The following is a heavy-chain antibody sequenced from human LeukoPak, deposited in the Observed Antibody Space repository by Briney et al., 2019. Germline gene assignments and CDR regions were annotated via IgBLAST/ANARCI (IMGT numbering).Heavy chain of an antibody. D-gene: IGHD5-24*01. CDR2: ISFSGTT. Sequence: SETLTLSCAASGYSLSRYYLSWIRQPPGKGLEWIGYISFSGTTNYNPSLKSRVTISRDTSRSQLSLQLTGMSVGDTAVYYCARECDIPGASSNYFDIWGQGTMVAVSS. J-gene: IGHJ3*02. CDR3: ARECDIPGASSNYFDI. V-gene: IGHV4-59*01. CDR1: GYSLSRYY.